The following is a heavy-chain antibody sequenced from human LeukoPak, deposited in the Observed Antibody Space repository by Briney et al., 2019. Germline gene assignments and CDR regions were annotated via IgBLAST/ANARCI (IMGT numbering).Heavy chain of an antibody. D-gene: IGHD2-15*01. CDR1: GFTFSSYG. J-gene: IGHJ6*03. CDR2: ISGSGGST. Sequence: GSLRLSCAASGFTFSSYGMSWVRQAPGKGLEWVSAISGSGGSTYYADSVKGRLTISRDNSKNTLYLQMNSLRAEDTAIYYCAKNGDRGAYCSGGSCYPYYYYYMDVWGKGTTVTISS. CDR3: AKNGDRGAYCSGGSCYPYYYYYMDV. V-gene: IGHV3-23*01.